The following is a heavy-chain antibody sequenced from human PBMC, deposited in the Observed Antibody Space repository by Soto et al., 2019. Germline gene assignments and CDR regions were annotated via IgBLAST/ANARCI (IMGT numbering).Heavy chain of an antibody. CDR3: ARETIWGSGSYLADS. V-gene: IGHV1-69*01. J-gene: IGHJ4*02. Sequence: QVQLVQSGAEVKKPGSSVKVSCKASGGTFSSYAISWVRQAPGQGLEWMGGIIPIFGTAHYAQKFQGRVTITADESTSTAYMELSSLRSEGTAVYYCARETIWGSGSYLADSWGQGALVTVSS. D-gene: IGHD1-26*01. CDR2: IIPIFGTA. CDR1: GGTFSSYA.